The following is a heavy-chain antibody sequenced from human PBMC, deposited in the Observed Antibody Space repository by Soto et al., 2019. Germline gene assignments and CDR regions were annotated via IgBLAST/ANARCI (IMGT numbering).Heavy chain of an antibody. V-gene: IGHV3-66*01. CDR1: GYTARSNY. CDR3: ATTPCVHDAFEI. Sequence: EVQLVESGGGLVQPGGSLRLSCSGYTARSNYITWVRQPPGKGLEWVSTIYSNSGSTFYAESVQGRFTNSRVISKNTVLLGINGLRVDNTAVYYCATTPCVHDAFEIWGQGTRVTVS. J-gene: IGHJ3*02. CDR2: IYSNSGST. D-gene: IGHD1-1*01.